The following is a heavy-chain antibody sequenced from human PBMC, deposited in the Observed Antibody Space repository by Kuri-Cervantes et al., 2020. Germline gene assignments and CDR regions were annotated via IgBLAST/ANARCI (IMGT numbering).Heavy chain of an antibody. CDR2: ISHRGSA. V-gene: IGHV4-59*01. D-gene: IGHD3-10*01. CDR3: ATDGSGSYYSPFGY. Sequence: ESLKISCTVSGVSISNYDWSWIRQPPGKGLEWIGYISHRGSANYNPSLKSRVTISVDTSKNQFSLNLNSVTAADTAVYYRATDGSGSYYSPFGYWGQGTLVTVSS. CDR1: GVSISNYD. J-gene: IGHJ4*02.